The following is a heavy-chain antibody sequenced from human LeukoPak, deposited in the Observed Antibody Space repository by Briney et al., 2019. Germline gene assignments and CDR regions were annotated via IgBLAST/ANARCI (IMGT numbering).Heavy chain of an antibody. Sequence: PSETLSLTCTVSGGSISSSSYYWGWLRQPPGKGLEWIGSIYYSGSTYYNPSLKSRVTISVDTSKNQFSLKLSSVTAADTAVYYCARRNSGWYGDFDYWGQGTLVTVSS. CDR2: IYYSGST. CDR1: GGSISSSSYY. V-gene: IGHV4-39*07. D-gene: IGHD6-19*01. J-gene: IGHJ4*02. CDR3: ARRNSGWYGDFDY.